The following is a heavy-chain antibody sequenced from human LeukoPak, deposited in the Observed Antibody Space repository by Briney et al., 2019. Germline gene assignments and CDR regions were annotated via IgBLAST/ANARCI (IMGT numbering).Heavy chain of an antibody. D-gene: IGHD5-18*01. CDR2: INHSGST. J-gene: IGHJ4*01. CDR1: GGSFSGYY. Sequence: SETLSLTCAVYGGSFSGYYWSWIRQPPGKGLEWIGEINHSGSTNYNPSLKSRVTISVDTSKNQFSLKLSSVTAADTAVYYCARSRYSYGTSDYWGHGTLVTVSS. V-gene: IGHV4-34*01. CDR3: ARSRYSYGTSDY.